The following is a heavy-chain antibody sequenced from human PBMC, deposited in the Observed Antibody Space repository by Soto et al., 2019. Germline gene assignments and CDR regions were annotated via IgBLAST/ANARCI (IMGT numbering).Heavy chain of an antibody. Sequence: QLVETGGGLIQPGTSLTLSCAASGFSVSRNYMTWVRQAPGKGLEWVSFVYSGGATFYADSVKGRFILSRDDSQNTMYLQMIHLRAEDTAVYYCARVPGRLWGRGTLVTVAS. V-gene: IGHV3-53*02. D-gene: IGHD3-10*01. CDR1: GFSVSRNY. CDR2: VYSGGAT. J-gene: IGHJ4*02. CDR3: ARVPGRL.